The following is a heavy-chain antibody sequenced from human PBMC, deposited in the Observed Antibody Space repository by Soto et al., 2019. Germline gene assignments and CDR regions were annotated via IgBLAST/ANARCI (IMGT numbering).Heavy chain of an antibody. V-gene: IGHV2-5*02. CDR2: IYWDDDK. CDR3: THRTTTVTWWFDP. D-gene: IGHD4-17*01. J-gene: IGHJ5*02. Sequence: QITLKESGPTLVKPTQTLTLTCTFSGFSLTTSGVGVGWIRQPPGKALEWLALIYWDDDKRYSPSLKSRLTTTXDXAQNPVVLTMTNMDPSDTATYFCTHRTTTVTWWFDPWGQGTLVTVPS. CDR1: GFSLTTSGVG.